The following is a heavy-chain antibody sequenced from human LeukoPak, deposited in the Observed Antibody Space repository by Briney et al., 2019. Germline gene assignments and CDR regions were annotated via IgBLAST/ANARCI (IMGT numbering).Heavy chain of an antibody. CDR1: GGSFSGYY. CDR2: INHSGSI. Sequence: TSETLSLTCAVYGGSFSGYYWSWIRQPPGKGLEWIGEINHSGSINYNPSLKSRVTISVDTSKNQFSLKLSSVTAADTAVYYCASLRWGYCSSTSCYSFGFYYWGQGTLVTVSS. D-gene: IGHD2-2*01. V-gene: IGHV4-34*01. J-gene: IGHJ4*02. CDR3: ASLRWGYCSSTSCYSFGFYY.